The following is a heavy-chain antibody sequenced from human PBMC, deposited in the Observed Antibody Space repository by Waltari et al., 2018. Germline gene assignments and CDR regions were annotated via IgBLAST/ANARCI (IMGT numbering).Heavy chain of an antibody. CDR2: INPSDGST. V-gene: IGHV1-46*01. Sequence: QVQLVQSGAEVKKPGASVKVSCKASGYSFTRYYMHWVRQAPGQGLEWMGIINPSDGSTSYAQKVQGRVTMTRDTSTSTVYMELSSLRSEDTAVYYCARGEGLQGDWYFDLWGRGTLVTVSS. CDR1: GYSFTRYY. J-gene: IGHJ2*01. CDR3: ARGEGLQGDWYFDL. D-gene: IGHD4-4*01.